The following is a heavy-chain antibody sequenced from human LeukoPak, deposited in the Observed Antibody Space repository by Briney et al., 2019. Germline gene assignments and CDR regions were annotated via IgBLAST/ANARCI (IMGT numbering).Heavy chain of an antibody. CDR1: GFSFSSYS. J-gene: IGHJ4*02. CDR3: AKGPIYSASYYFDY. V-gene: IGHV3-48*01. Sequence: GGSLRLSCAASGFSFSSYSMNWVRQAPGKGLEWVSYISSSSSTIYYADSVKGRFTISRDNSKNTLYLQMNSLRPEDTAVYYCAKGPIYSASYYFDYWGQGTLVTVSS. D-gene: IGHD1-26*01. CDR2: ISSSSSTI.